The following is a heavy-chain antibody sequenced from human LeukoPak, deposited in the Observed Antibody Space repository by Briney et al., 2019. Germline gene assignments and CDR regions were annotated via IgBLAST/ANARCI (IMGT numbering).Heavy chain of an antibody. D-gene: IGHD4-17*01. CDR1: GRTFSSYA. J-gene: IGHJ3*02. Sequence: SVKVSCKASGRTFSSYAISWLRQAPGQGLEWMRGIIPIFGTANYAQKFQGRVTITTDESTSTAYMELSSLRSEDTAVYYCARGDYWFPPDAFDIWGQGTMVTVSS. CDR2: IIPIFGTA. V-gene: IGHV1-69*05. CDR3: ARGDYWFPPDAFDI.